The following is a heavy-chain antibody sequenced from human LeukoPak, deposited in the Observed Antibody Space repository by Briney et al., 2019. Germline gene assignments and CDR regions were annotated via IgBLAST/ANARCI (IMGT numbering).Heavy chain of an antibody. D-gene: IGHD3-16*01. Sequence: GASVKVSCKASGYIFTSYYMHWVRQAPGQGLEWLGAVYPSAGTSDPAQRFRARITLSDDTSTSTAYMELRSLKSEDTAIYFCVREYHGGYFDFWGQGTLVTVSS. CDR3: VREYHGGYFDF. CDR1: GYIFTSYY. J-gene: IGHJ4*02. CDR2: VYPSAGTS. V-gene: IGHV1-46*03.